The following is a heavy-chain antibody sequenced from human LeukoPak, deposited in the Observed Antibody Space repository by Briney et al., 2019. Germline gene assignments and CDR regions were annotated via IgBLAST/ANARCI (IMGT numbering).Heavy chain of an antibody. D-gene: IGHD1-1*01. J-gene: IGHJ3*02. Sequence: GGSLRLSCAASGFTVSSNYMSWVRQAPGKGLEWVSVFYKGGNTYYADSVKGRFTISRDNSKNTVSLQMNNLRVEDTAVYYCARDQLEHDACDIWGQGTKVSVCS. CDR2: FYKGGNT. CDR3: ARDQLEHDACDI. V-gene: IGHV3-53*01. CDR1: GFTVSSNY.